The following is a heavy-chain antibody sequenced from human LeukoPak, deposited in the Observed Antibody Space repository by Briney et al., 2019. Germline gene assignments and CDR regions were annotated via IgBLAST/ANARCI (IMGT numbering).Heavy chain of an antibody. Sequence: SQTLSLTCAISGDSVSSNSASWNWIRQSPSRGLEWLGRTYYRSKWYNDYAVSVKSRITINPDTSKNQFSLQLKSVTPEDTAVYYCARAGEYYYDSSGYYSFDYWGQGTLVTVSS. CDR1: GDSVSSNSAS. D-gene: IGHD3-22*01. J-gene: IGHJ4*02. CDR3: ARAGEYYYDSSGYYSFDY. CDR2: TYYRSKWYN. V-gene: IGHV6-1*01.